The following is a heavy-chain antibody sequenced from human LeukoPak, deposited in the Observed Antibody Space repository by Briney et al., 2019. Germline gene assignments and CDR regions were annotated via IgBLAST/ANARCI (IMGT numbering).Heavy chain of an antibody. D-gene: IGHD4-17*01. CDR3: ARQKRHDYGDLRTPINYFDY. CDR2: IYYSGST. V-gene: IGHV4-59*08. Sequence: SETLSLTCTVSGGSISSYYWSWIRQPPGKGLEWIGYIYYSGSTNYNPSLKSRVTISVDTSKNQFSLKLSSVTAADTAVYYCARQKRHDYGDLRTPINYFDYWGQGTLVTVSS. CDR1: GGSISSYY. J-gene: IGHJ4*02.